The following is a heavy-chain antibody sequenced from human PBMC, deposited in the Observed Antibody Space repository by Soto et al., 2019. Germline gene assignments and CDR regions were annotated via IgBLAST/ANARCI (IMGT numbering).Heavy chain of an antibody. CDR2: IYYSGST. D-gene: IGHD6-19*01. CDR1: GGSISSSSYY. CDR3: ARRYSSGWSDWYFDL. V-gene: IGHV4-39*01. J-gene: IGHJ2*01. Sequence: QLQLQESGPGLVKPSETLSLTCTVSGGSISSSSYYWGWIRQPPGKGLEWIGSIYYSGSTYYNPYLKSRVTISVDTSKNQFSLKLSSVTAADTAVYYCARRYSSGWSDWYFDLWGRGTLVTVSS.